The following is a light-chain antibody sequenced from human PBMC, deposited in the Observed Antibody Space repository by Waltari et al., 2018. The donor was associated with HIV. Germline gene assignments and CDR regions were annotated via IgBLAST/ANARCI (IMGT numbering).Light chain of an antibody. CDR3: QQYYRYPLS. V-gene: IGKV1-8*01. J-gene: IGKJ4*01. Sequence: AIRMTQSPSSLAASTGDRVLISCRASQDIENYLAWSQQKPGKAPKPLIYTVSTLQIGVPSRFSGSGYGTDFTLTISGVQSEDSAIYFCQQYYRYPLSFGGGTRVEIK. CDR1: QDIENY. CDR2: TVS.